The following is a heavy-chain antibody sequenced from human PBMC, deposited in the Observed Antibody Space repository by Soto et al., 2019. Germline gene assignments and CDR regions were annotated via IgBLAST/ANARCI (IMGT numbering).Heavy chain of an antibody. V-gene: IGHV3-48*02. Sequence: EVQLVESGGGLVQPGGSLRLSCAASGFTFSSYSMNWVRQAPGKGLEWVSYISSSSSTIYYADSVKGRFTISRDNAKNSLYLQMNRLRDEDTAVYYCASGDRYCSSTSCYTGSLFWFDPWGQGTLVTVSS. D-gene: IGHD2-2*02. CDR2: ISSSSSTI. J-gene: IGHJ5*02. CDR1: GFTFSSYS. CDR3: ASGDRYCSSTSCYTGSLFWFDP.